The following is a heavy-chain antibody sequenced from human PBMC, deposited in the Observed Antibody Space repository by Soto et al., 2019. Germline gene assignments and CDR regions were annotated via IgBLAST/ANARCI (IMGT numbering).Heavy chain of an antibody. CDR1: GYIFSSYG. D-gene: IGHD3-10*01. CDR2: ISAYNGNT. Sequence: QVQLVQSGAEVKKPGASVKVSCKASGYIFSSYGISWVRQAPGQGLEWMGWISAYNGNTKYAQKLQGRVTMTTDTPTSTAHMELRSLRSDDTAVYYCASEGFAFDYWGQGTLVTVSS. CDR3: ASEGFAFDY. V-gene: IGHV1-18*01. J-gene: IGHJ4*02.